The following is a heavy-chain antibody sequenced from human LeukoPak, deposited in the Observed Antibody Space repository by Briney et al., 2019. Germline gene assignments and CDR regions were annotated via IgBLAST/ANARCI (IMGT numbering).Heavy chain of an antibody. CDR3: AREMIAAAGGSYYYYYGMDV. Sequence: GASVKVSCKASGGTFSSYAISWVRQAPGQGLEWMGWINPNSGGTNYAQKFQGWVTMTRDTSISTAYMELSRLRSDDTAVYYCAREMIAAAGGSYYYYYGMDVWGQGTTVTVSS. CDR2: INPNSGGT. CDR1: GGTFSSYA. D-gene: IGHD6-13*01. V-gene: IGHV1-2*04. J-gene: IGHJ6*02.